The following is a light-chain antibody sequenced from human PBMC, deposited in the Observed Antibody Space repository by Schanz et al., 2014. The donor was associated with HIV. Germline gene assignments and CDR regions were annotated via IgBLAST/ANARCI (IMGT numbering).Light chain of an antibody. V-gene: IGKV1-5*03. CDR1: QSISSW. Sequence: DIQMPQSPSTLSASVGDRVTITCRASQSISSWLAWYQQKPGTAPKLLIYKASSLESGVPSRFSGSGSGTDFTLTISSLQPEDFATYYCQQLKSFHLTFGGGTKVQIK. CDR2: KAS. J-gene: IGKJ4*01. CDR3: QQLKSFHLT.